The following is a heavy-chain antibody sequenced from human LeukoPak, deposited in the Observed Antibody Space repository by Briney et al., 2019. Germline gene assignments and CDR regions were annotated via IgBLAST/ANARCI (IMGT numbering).Heavy chain of an antibody. CDR3: VKADSGYDLLFDY. CDR2: ISGSGGST. CDR1: GFTFSSYA. Sequence: SGGSLRLSCAASGFTFSSYAMNWVRQAPGKGLEWDSGISGSGGSTYYADSVKGRFTISRDNSKNTLYLQMNGLRAEDTAVYYCVKADSGYDLLFDYWGQGTLVTVSS. J-gene: IGHJ4*02. V-gene: IGHV3-23*01. D-gene: IGHD5-12*01.